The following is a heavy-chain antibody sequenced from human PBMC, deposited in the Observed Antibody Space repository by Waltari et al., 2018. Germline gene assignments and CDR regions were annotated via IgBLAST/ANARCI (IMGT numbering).Heavy chain of an antibody. CDR1: GGSFRGYY. CDR3: ARALIVGYYYYGMDV. Sequence: QVQLQQWGAGLLKPSETLSLTCPVYGGSFRGYYWSWTRQPPGKGLEWIGEINHSGSTNYNPSLKSRVTISVDTSKNQFSLKLSSVTAADTAVYYCARALIVGYYYYGMDVWGQGTTVTVSS. D-gene: IGHD3-22*01. CDR2: INHSGST. V-gene: IGHV4-34*01. J-gene: IGHJ6*02.